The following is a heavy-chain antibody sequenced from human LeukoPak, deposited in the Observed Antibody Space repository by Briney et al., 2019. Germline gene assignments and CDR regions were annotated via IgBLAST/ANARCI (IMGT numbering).Heavy chain of an antibody. Sequence: GGSLQISGKGSGYNFTSYWIGGVRQMPGKGLEGMGIIYPGDSDTRYSPSFQGQVTISADKSISTAYLQWSSLKASDTAMYYCARLHSSSWYEDYWGQGTLVTVSS. CDR2: IYPGDSDT. CDR3: ARLHSSSWYEDY. V-gene: IGHV5-51*01. CDR1: GYNFTSYW. J-gene: IGHJ4*02. D-gene: IGHD6-13*01.